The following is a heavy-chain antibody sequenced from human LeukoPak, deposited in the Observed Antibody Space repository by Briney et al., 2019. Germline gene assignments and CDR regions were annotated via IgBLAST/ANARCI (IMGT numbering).Heavy chain of an antibody. CDR1: GFTFSSDW. CDR3: ATVSGSRAFGAFDT. V-gene: IGHV3-48*04. J-gene: IGHJ3*02. Sequence: QTGGSLRLSCAASGFTFSSDWMNWVRQAPGKGLEWVSYISSSGSTIYYADSVKGRFTISRDNAKNSLYLQMNSLRAEDTALYYCATVSGSRAFGAFDTWGQGTMVTVSS. D-gene: IGHD3-16*01. CDR2: ISSSGSTI.